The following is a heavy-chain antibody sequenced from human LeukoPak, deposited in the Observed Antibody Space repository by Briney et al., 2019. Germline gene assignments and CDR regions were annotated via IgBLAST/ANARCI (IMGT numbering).Heavy chain of an antibody. CDR1: GGSISSYY. J-gene: IGHJ3*02. Sequence: SETLSFTCTVSGGSISSYYWGWIRQPPGKGLEWIGRIYTSGSTNYNPSLKSRVTISVDTSKNQFSLKLSSVTAADTAVYYCARGLSWSEDAFDIWGQGTMVTVSS. V-gene: IGHV4-4*08. D-gene: IGHD6-13*01. CDR2: IYTSGST. CDR3: ARGLSWSEDAFDI.